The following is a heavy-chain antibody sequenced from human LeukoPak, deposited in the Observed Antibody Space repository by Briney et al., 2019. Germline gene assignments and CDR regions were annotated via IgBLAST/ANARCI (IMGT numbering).Heavy chain of an antibody. Sequence: SETLSLTCAVYGGSFSGYYWSWIRQPPGKGLEWIGEINHSEGTHYNPSLKSRVTISVDTSKNQFSLKLSSVTAADTAVYYCARAVGSGSFQTYYYYMDVWGKGTTVTISS. CDR1: GGSFSGYY. CDR3: ARAVGSGSFQTYYYYMDV. D-gene: IGHD3-10*01. J-gene: IGHJ6*03. CDR2: INHSEGT. V-gene: IGHV4-34*01.